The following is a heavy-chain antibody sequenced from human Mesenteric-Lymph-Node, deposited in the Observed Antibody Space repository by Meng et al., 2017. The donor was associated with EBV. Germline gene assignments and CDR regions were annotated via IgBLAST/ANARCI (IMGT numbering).Heavy chain of an antibody. CDR3: ATGDYGRDVFDY. CDR2: LDLTDGER. D-gene: IGHD3-16*01. V-gene: IGHV1-24*01. J-gene: IGHJ4*02. CDR1: GYRLSELS. Sequence: QVPLVQSGAGVKKPGASVKVSCKVSGYRLSELSMHWVRQAPGKGLEWMGGLDLTDGERIYAQKFQGRVTMTEDTSTDTAYMEMSSLRSEDTAVYYCATGDYGRDVFDYWGQGTLVTVSS.